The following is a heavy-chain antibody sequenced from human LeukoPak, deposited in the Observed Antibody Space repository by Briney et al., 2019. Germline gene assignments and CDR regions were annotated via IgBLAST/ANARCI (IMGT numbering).Heavy chain of an antibody. CDR2: ISYDGSNK. D-gene: IGHD1-1*01. Sequence: GGSLRLSCAPSGFTFSSYGMHWVRQAPGKGLEWVAVISYDGSNKYYADSVKGRFTISRDNSKNTLYLQMNSLRAEDTAVYYCAKEPQKNDYYYGMDVWGQGTTVTVSS. V-gene: IGHV3-30*18. CDR3: AKEPQKNDYYYGMDV. J-gene: IGHJ6*02. CDR1: GFTFSSYG.